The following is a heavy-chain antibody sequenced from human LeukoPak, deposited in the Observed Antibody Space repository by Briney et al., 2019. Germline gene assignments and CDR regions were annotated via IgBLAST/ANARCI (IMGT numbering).Heavy chain of an antibody. J-gene: IGHJ4*02. V-gene: IGHV3-23*01. CDR2: ISVSGGST. CDR1: GFTFSSYA. D-gene: IGHD6-19*01. CDR3: AKAMSSDWLFDY. Sequence: GGSLRLSCAASGFTFSSYAMSWVSQAPGKGLEWGSGISVSGGSTYYADSVKGRFTISRDNSKNTLYLQMNSLRAEDTAVYYCAKAMSSDWLFDYWGQGTLVTVSS.